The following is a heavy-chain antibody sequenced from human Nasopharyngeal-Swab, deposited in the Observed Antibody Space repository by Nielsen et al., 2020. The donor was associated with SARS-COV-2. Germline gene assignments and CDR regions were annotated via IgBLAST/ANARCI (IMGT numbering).Heavy chain of an antibody. CDR3: ARDGGSGSYYNWGPYYYYGMDV. J-gene: IGHJ6*02. Sequence: RQAPGKGLEWIGEINHSGSTICNPSLKSRVTISVDTSKNQFSLKLSSVTAADTAVYYCARDGGSGSYYNWGPYYYYGMDVWGQGTTVTVSS. V-gene: IGHV4-34*01. CDR2: INHSGST. D-gene: IGHD3-10*01.